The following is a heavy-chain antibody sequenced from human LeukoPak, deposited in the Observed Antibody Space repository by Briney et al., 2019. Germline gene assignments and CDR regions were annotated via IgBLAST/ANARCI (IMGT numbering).Heavy chain of an antibody. CDR3: ARYDNYGIFVNVAY. J-gene: IGHJ4*02. Sequence: GASVTVSCKTSGYSFILYGISWVRQAPGQGPEWMGWISTSTGDTKYTQKFQGRVTLTTDTSTSTAYMELSSLRSDDTAVYYCARYDNYGIFVNVAYGGQGPLVTVSA. CDR1: GYSFILYG. CDR2: ISTSTGDT. D-gene: IGHD3-22*01. V-gene: IGHV1-18*01.